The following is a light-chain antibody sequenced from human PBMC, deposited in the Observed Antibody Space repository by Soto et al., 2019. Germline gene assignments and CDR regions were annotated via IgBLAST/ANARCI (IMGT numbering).Light chain of an antibody. CDR3: LLSYNGAPAV. Sequence: QAVVTQESSLTVSPGGTVTLTCDSSIDTVTTSHWPYWFQQKPGQAPKTLIYDTTNRHSWTPARFSGSILGGKAALILSGAQPEDEAEYYRLLSYNGAPAVFGGGTQLTVL. CDR2: DTT. V-gene: IGLV7-46*01. J-gene: IGLJ7*01. CDR1: IDTVTTSHW.